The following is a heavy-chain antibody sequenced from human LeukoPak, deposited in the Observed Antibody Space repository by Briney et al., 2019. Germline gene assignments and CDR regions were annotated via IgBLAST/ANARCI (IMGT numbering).Heavy chain of an antibody. V-gene: IGHV4-4*02. D-gene: IGHD1-26*01. Sequence: SGTLSLTCGVSGGSITSTNWWSWVRQPPGQGLGWIGEISLTGRTNYNPSLIGRVIMSLDESRNQLSLTLTSVTAADTAMYYCTRESGPYSPFGYWGQGTLVVVPS. CDR3: TRESGPYSPFGY. CDR2: ISLTGRT. CDR1: GGSITSTNW. J-gene: IGHJ4*02.